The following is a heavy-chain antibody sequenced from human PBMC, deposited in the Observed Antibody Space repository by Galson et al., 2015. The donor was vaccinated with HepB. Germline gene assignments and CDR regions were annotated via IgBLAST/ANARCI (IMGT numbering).Heavy chain of an antibody. J-gene: IGHJ4*02. Sequence: SLRLSCADSGLTFSSYSMTWVRQAPGKGLEWVSSISGGGISTYYADSVKGRFTISRDNSKNTLSLQMNSLSAEDTAVYYCAKEPRTNCRACYSDYWGQGTLVTVSS. CDR1: GLTFSSYS. CDR3: AKEPRTNCRACYSDY. CDR2: ISGGGIST. V-gene: IGHV3-23*01. D-gene: IGHD2-8*01.